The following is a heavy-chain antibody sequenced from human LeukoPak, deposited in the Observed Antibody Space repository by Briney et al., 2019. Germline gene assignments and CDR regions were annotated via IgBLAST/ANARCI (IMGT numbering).Heavy chain of an antibody. D-gene: IGHD2-15*01. J-gene: IGHJ4*02. CDR1: GFSFSTYG. Sequence: GGSLRLSCVVSGFSFSTYGMHWVRQAPGRGLEWVSFIRYDGSNKYYADSVEGRFTISRDNSKNTLYLQMNSLRAEDTAVYYCARVGSGISFDYWGQGTLVTVSS. V-gene: IGHV3-30*02. CDR2: IRYDGSNK. CDR3: ARVGSGISFDY.